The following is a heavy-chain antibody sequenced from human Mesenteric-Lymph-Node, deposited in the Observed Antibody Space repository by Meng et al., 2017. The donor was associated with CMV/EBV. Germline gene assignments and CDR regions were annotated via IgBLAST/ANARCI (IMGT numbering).Heavy chain of an antibody. D-gene: IGHD2-2*02. CDR2: IYYSGST. J-gene: IGHJ3*02. CDR3: ARKAYCSSTSCYIYPVADAFDI. V-gene: IGHV4-61*01. CDR1: GGSASSGSYY. Sequence: SETLSLTCTVSGGSASSGSYYWSWIRQPPGKGLEWIGYIYYSGSTNYNPSLKSRVTISVDTSKNQFSLKLSSVTAADPAVYYCARKAYCSSTSCYIYPVADAFDIWGQGTMVTVSS.